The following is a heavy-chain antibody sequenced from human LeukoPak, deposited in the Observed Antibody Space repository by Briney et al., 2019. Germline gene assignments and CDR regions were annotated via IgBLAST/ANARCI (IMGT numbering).Heavy chain of an antibody. CDR1: GFTFSYYY. CDR2: IISSSSYT. Sequence: PGGSLRLSFAASGFTFSYYYMSWIRQAPGKGLGWVSYIISSSSYTNYSNSVKGRFTISRDNAKNSLYLQMNSLRAEDTAVYYCARERGSGSYWGQGTLVTVSS. D-gene: IGHD3-10*01. J-gene: IGHJ4*02. V-gene: IGHV3-11*06. CDR3: ARERGSGSY.